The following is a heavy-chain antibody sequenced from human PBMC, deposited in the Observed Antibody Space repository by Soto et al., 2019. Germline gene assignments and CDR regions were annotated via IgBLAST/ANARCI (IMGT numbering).Heavy chain of an antibody. CDR2: FIPIFGTA. CDR1: GGTFSSYA. J-gene: IGHJ3*02. V-gene: IGHV1-69*06. D-gene: IGHD3-10*01. Sequence: QVQLVQSGAEVKKPGSSVKVSCKASGGTFSSYAISWVRQAPGQGLEWMGGFIPIFGTANYAQKFQGRVTSTADKSTSTAYMELSSLRSEDTAVYYCAGMGTRDVWFGDGVAFDIWGQGTMVTVSS. CDR3: AGMGTRDVWFGDGVAFDI.